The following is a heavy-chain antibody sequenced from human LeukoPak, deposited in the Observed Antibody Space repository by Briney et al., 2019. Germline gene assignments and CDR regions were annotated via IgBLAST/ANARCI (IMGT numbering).Heavy chain of an antibody. Sequence: GGSLRLSCAASGFTFSSYGMHWVRQAPGKGLEWVAFIRYDGSNKYYADSVKGRFTISRDNSKNTLYLQMNSLRAEDTAVYYCAKDDRLRTGIIIIPAAMDYWGQGTLVTVSS. D-gene: IGHD2-2*01. J-gene: IGHJ4*02. CDR2: IRYDGSNK. V-gene: IGHV3-30*02. CDR1: GFTFSSYG. CDR3: AKDDRLRTGIIIIPAAMDY.